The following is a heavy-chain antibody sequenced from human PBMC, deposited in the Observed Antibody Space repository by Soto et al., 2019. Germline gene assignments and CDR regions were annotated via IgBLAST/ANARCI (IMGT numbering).Heavy chain of an antibody. D-gene: IGHD3-9*01. J-gene: IGHJ5*02. CDR1: GGSVSSGSYY. Sequence: PSETLSLTCTVSGGSVSSGSYYWSWIRQPPGKGLEWIGYIYYSGSTNYNPSLKSRVTISVDTSKNQFSLKLSSVTAADTAVYYCARGYYDILTGYYLHEYNWFDPWGQGTLVTVSS. CDR2: IYYSGST. CDR3: ARGYYDILTGYYLHEYNWFDP. V-gene: IGHV4-61*01.